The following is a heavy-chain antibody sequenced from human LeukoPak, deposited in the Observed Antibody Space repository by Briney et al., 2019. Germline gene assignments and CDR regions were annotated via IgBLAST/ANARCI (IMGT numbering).Heavy chain of an antibody. D-gene: IGHD1-14*01. CDR2: IKQDGSEK. Sequence: GGSLRLSCAASGFTFSSYWMSWVRQAPGKGLEWVANIKQDGSEKYYVDSVKGRFTISRDNAKNSLYLQMNSLRAEDTAVYYCARANRVGQFTYFDYWGQGTLVTGSS. V-gene: IGHV3-7*04. CDR3: ARANRVGQFTYFDY. J-gene: IGHJ4*02. CDR1: GFTFSSYW.